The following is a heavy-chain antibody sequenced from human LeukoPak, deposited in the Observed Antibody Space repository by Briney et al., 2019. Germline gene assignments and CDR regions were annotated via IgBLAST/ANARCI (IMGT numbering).Heavy chain of an antibody. J-gene: IGHJ4*02. CDR2: ISYDGSNK. Sequence: GGPLRLSCAASGFTFSSYAMHWVRQAPGKGLEWVAVISYDGSNKYYADSVKGRFTISRDNSKNTLYLQMNSLRAEDTAVYYCARDSSSGSAAFDYWGLGTLVTVSS. V-gene: IGHV3-30*04. CDR1: GFTFSSYA. D-gene: IGHD6-19*01. CDR3: ARDSSSGSAAFDY.